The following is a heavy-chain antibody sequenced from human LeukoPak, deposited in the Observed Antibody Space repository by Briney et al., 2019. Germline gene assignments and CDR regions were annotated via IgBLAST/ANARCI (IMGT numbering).Heavy chain of an antibody. D-gene: IGHD1-26*01. CDR1: GYIFASYW. J-gene: IGHJ1*01. V-gene: IGHV5-51*01. CDR3: ARLLSGSYIHL. CDR2: IYPSDSET. Sequence: GESLNFSNKGAGYIFASYWNGWVRQIPGKGLEWMGIIYPSDSETRYSPSFQGQVTISVDKSISTAYLQWSSLKASDTAMYYCARLLSGSYIHLWGEDPRVTVSS.